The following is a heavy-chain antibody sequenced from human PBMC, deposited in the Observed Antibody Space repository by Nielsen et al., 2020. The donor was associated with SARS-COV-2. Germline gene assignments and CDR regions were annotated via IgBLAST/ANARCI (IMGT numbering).Heavy chain of an antibody. CDR2: ISSDGSNK. Sequence: GESLKISCAASGFTFSSYAMHWVRQAPGKGLEWVAVISSDGSNKYYADSVKGRFTISRDNSTNTLYLQINSLRAEDTAVYYCAKPYSDKDYWGQGTLVTVSS. CDR3: AKPYSDKDY. V-gene: IGHV3-30*18. CDR1: GFTFSSYA. J-gene: IGHJ4*02. D-gene: IGHD1-26*01.